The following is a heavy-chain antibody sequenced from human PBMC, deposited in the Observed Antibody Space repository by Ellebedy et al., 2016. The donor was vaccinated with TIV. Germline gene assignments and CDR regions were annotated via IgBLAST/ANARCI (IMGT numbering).Heavy chain of an antibody. J-gene: IGHJ6*02. CDR2: ISSSSSYT. Sequence: GESLKISXAASGFTFSDYYMSWIRQAPGKGLEWVSYISSSSSYTNYADSVKGRFTISRDNAKNSLYLQMNSLRAEDTAVYYCARDRHDFWSGYYTDYYYYGMDVWGQGTTVTVSS. V-gene: IGHV3-11*05. CDR1: GFTFSDYY. D-gene: IGHD3-3*01. CDR3: ARDRHDFWSGYYTDYYYYGMDV.